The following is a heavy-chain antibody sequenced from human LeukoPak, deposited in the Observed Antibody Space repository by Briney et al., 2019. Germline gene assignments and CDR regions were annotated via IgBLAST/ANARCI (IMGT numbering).Heavy chain of an antibody. Sequence: SETLSLTCIISGGSISDYYWGWIRQPPGKGLEWIGYVHSNGDTDYNPSLRSRLTILLDTSKKDFSLKVSSVTDADTAVYYCARGLWLGRDSSGSDWFDSWGQGTLVTVSS. J-gene: IGHJ5*01. CDR2: VHSNGDT. CDR1: GGSISDYY. D-gene: IGHD3-22*01. V-gene: IGHV4-59*01. CDR3: ARGLWLGRDSSGSDWFDS.